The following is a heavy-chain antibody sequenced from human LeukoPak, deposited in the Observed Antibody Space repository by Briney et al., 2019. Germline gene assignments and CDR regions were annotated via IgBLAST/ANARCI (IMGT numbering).Heavy chain of an antibody. CDR2: ISAYNGNT. D-gene: IGHD5-18*01. CDR3: ARVTPGTYVDTAVVDY. CDR1: GYTFTSYG. J-gene: IGHJ4*02. Sequence: ASVKVSCKASGYTFTSYGISWVRQAPGQGLEWMGWISAYNGNTNYAQKLQGRVTMTTDTSTNTAYMELRGLRSDDTAVYYCARVTPGTYVDTAVVDYWGQGTLVTVSS. V-gene: IGHV1-18*01.